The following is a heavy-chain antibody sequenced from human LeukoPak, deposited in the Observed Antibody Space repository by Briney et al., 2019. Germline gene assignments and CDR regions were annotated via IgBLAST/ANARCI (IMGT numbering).Heavy chain of an antibody. CDR3: ARDEVLRGYGPYYYYYYMDV. CDR2: IKQDGSEK. V-gene: IGHV3-7*01. J-gene: IGHJ6*03. Sequence: PGGSLRLSCAASGFTFSSYWMSWVRQAPGKGLEWVANIKQDGSEKDYVDSVKGRFTIPRDKAKNSLYLQMNRLSAQDTAVSYCARDEVLRGYGPYYYYYYMDVWGKGTTIVVSS. CDR1: GFTFSSYW. D-gene: IGHD5-12*01.